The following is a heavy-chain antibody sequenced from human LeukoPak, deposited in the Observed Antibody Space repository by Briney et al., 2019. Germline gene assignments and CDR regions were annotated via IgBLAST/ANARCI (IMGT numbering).Heavy chain of an antibody. J-gene: IGHJ2*01. CDR2: IYYSGTT. Sequence: PSETLSLTCTVSGGSISSYYWSWIRQPPGKGLEWIGYIYYSGTTNYNPSLKSRVTILVDTSKNQFSLKVSSVTAADTAVYYCARGPRIVVRRYFDLWGRGTLVTVSS. V-gene: IGHV4-59*01. CDR3: ARGPRIVVRRYFDL. D-gene: IGHD2-15*01. CDR1: GGSISSYY.